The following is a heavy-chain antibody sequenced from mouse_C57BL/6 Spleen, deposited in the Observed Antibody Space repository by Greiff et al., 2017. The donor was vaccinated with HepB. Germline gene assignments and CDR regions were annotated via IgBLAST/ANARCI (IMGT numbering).Heavy chain of an antibody. V-gene: IGHV5-9-1*02. CDR3: TRVPLYYCDPPDAMDY. J-gene: IGHJ4*01. D-gene: IGHD1-1*01. CDR1: GFTFSSYA. CDR2: ISSGGDYI. Sequence: EVQRVESGEGLVKPGGSLKLSCAASGFTFSSYAMSWVRQTPEKRLEWVAYISSGGDYIYYADTVKGRFTISRDNARNTLYLQMSSLKSEDTAMYYCTRVPLYYCDPPDAMDYWGQGTSVTVSS.